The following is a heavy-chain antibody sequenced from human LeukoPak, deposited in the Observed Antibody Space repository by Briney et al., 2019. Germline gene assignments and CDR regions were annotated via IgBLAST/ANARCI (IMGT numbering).Heavy chain of an antibody. CDR1: GYTFTGYY. CDR2: INPNSGGT. D-gene: IGHD5-24*01. Sequence: ASVKVSCKASGYTFTGYYMHWVRQAPGQGLEWMGWINPNSGGTNYAQKFQGRVTMTRDTSISTAYMELRSLRSDDTAVYYCAREDGYNSNHYYYSMDVGGQGTTVTVSS. J-gene: IGHJ6*02. CDR3: AREDGYNSNHYYYSMDV. V-gene: IGHV1-2*02.